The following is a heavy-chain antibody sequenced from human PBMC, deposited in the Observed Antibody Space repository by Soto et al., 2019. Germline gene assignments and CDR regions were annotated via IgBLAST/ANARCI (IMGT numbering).Heavy chain of an antibody. CDR3: ARYIPGVRYYGMDV. J-gene: IGHJ6*02. CDR2: ISSSSSYI. D-gene: IGHD2-2*01. Sequence: GGSLRLSCAASGFTFSSYSMNWVRRAPGKGLEWVSSISSSSSYIYYADSVKGRFTISRDNSKNTLYLQMYSLRAEVTAVYYCARYIPGVRYYGMDVWGQGTTVTVSS. CDR1: GFTFSSYS. V-gene: IGHV3-21*04.